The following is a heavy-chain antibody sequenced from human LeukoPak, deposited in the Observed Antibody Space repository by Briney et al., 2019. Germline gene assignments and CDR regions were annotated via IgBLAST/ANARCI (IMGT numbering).Heavy chain of an antibody. V-gene: IGHV3-48*01. CDR1: GFTFSSYS. CDR2: FSSSSGTI. Sequence: GGSLRLSCAASGFTFSSYSMNWVRQAPGKGLEWISYFSSSSGTISYADSVKGRFTISRDNAKNSLYLQMNSLRAEDTAVYYCARDSMYAFDIWGQGTMVTVSS. D-gene: IGHD2-2*01. CDR3: ARDSMYAFDI. J-gene: IGHJ3*02.